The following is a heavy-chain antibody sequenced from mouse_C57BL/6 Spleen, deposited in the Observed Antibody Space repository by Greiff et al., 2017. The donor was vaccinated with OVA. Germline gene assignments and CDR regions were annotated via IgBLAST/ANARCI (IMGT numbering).Heavy chain of an antibody. CDR1: GYSITSGYY. J-gene: IGHJ4*01. V-gene: IGHV3-6*01. CDR2: ISYDGSN. CDR3: ARVEDDYGSMDY. Sequence: EVQLQESGPGLVKPSQSLSLTCPVTGYSITSGYYWNWIRQFPGNKLEWMGYISYDGSNNYNPSLKNRISITRDTSKNQFFLKLNSVTTEDTATYYCARVEDDYGSMDYWGQGTSVTVSS. D-gene: IGHD2-4*01.